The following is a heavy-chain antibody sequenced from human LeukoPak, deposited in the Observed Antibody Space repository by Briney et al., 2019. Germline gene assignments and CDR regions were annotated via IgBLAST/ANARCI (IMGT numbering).Heavy chain of an antibody. V-gene: IGHV3-48*01. CDR2: ISSSSSTI. CDR3: ARGVRDILSGYYTDYYFYYMDV. D-gene: IGHD3-9*01. Sequence: GGSLRLSCAASGFTFSRYSMNWVRQAPGKGLEWVSYISSSSSTIYYADSVKGRFTISRDNAKNSLYLQMNSLRAEDTAVYYCARGVRDILSGYYTDYYFYYMDVWGKGTTVTVSS. CDR1: GFTFSRYS. J-gene: IGHJ6*03.